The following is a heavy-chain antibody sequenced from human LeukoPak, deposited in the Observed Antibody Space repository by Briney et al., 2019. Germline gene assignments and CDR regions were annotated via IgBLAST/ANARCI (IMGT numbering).Heavy chain of an antibody. V-gene: IGHV3-64D*09. D-gene: IGHD6-13*01. J-gene: IGHJ4*02. Sequence: GGSLRLSCSASGFXFSSYAMHWVRQAPGKGLEYVSAISSNGGSTYYADSVKGRFTISRDNSKNTLYLQMSSLRAEDTAVYYCVKISGIWGIAAADYWGQGTLVTVSS. CDR1: GFXFSSYA. CDR3: VKISGIWGIAAADY. CDR2: ISSNGGST.